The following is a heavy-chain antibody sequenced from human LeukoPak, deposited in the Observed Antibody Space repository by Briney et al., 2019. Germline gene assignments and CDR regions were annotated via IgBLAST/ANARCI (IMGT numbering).Heavy chain of an antibody. V-gene: IGHV1-8*01. Sequence: ASVKIFCKTAAYTFTSYDINWVRQATGQGLQWMGWINLNSCNTRYAHQCQGRDTMPRNTSISTPYMELRSLRSEDTAVYYCARGFLRSGSYYGYWGQGTLVTVSS. J-gene: IGHJ4*02. D-gene: IGHD3-10*01. CDR1: AYTFTSYD. CDR2: INLNSCNT. CDR3: ARGFLRSGSYYGY.